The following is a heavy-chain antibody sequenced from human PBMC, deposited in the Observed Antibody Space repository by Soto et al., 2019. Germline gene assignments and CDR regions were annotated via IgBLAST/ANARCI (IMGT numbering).Heavy chain of an antibody. V-gene: IGHV4-30-4*01. D-gene: IGHD2-2*01. Sequence: SETLSLTCTVSGGSISSGGSYWGWIRQPPGKGLEWIGYIYYSGNTYFNPSLKSRVTLSVDTSKNQFSLNLSSVTAADMAVYYCVRYCSTTKCPFDYWGQGTLVTVSS. CDR3: VRYCSTTKCPFDY. CDR2: IYYSGNT. J-gene: IGHJ4*02. CDR1: GGSISSGGSY.